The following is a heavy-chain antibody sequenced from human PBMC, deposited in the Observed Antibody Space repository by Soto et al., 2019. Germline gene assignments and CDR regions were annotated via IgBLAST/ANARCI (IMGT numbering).Heavy chain of an antibody. J-gene: IGHJ4*02. D-gene: IGHD3-9*01. CDR3: ARLGGYYDILTGYYPLVH. V-gene: IGHV5-51*03. CDR2: IYPGDSDT. Sequence: PGESLKISCKGSGYSFTSYWIGWVRQMPGKGLEWMGIIYPGDSDTRYSPSFQGQVTISADKSISTAYLQWSSLKASDTAMYYCARLGGYYDILTGYYPLVHWGQGTLVTVSS. CDR1: GYSFTSYW.